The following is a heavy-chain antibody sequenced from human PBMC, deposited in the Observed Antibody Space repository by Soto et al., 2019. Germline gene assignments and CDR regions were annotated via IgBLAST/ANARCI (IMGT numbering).Heavy chain of an antibody. J-gene: IGHJ5*02. D-gene: IGHD2-15*01. CDR3: APTRGYCSGGSCYPDWFDP. Sequence: QVQLVQSGAEVKKPGSSVKVSCKASGGTFSSYAISWVRQAPGQGLEWMGGIIPIFGTANYAQKFQGRVTITADESTRTADMELSSLRSEDTAVYYCAPTRGYCSGGSCYPDWFDPWGQGTLVTVSS. V-gene: IGHV1-69*01. CDR1: GGTFSSYA. CDR2: IIPIFGTA.